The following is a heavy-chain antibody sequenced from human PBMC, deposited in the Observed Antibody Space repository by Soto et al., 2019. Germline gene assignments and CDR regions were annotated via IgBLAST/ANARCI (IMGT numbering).Heavy chain of an antibody. CDR1: GYTFTGYY. D-gene: IGHD3-3*01. CDR3: SRDSEGRPAAMVYDFWTGYTGYYFDY. J-gene: IGHJ4*02. CDR2: INPNSGGT. V-gene: IGHV1-2*02. Sequence: ASVKVSCKASGYTFTGYYMHWVRQAPGQGIEWMGWINPNSGGTNYAQKFQGRVTMTRDTSISTAYMELSRLRSDDTAVYYCSRDSEGRPAAMVYDFWTGYTGYYFDYWGQGTLVTVSS.